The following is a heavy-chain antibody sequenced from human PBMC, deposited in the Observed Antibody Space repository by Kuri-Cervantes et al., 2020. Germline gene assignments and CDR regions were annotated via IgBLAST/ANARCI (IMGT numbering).Heavy chain of an antibody. CDR2: INHSGST. J-gene: IGHJ5*02. CDR1: GRSFNTYY. CDR3: ARDSGYSSGWYGNFDP. D-gene: IGHD6-19*01. Sequence: GSLRLSCAVYGRSFNTYYWSWIRQSPGRGLEWIGEINHSGSTNYNPSLKSRVTISVDTSKNQFSLKLSSVTAADTAVYYCARDSGYSSGWYGNFDPWGQGTLVTVSS. V-gene: IGHV4-34*01.